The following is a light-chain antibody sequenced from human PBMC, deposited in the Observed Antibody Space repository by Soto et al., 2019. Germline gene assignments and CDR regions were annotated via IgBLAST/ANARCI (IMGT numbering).Light chain of an antibody. CDR1: QGISSY. CDR2: TAS. CDR3: QQLDSSPPIT. J-gene: IGKJ5*01. Sequence: DIQLTQSPSFLSASVGDRVTITCRASQGISSYLAWYQQKPGKAPKLLIYTASTLKSGVPSRFSGSGSGTEFTLTISSLQPEDFATYYFQQLDSSPPITFGQGTRLEIK. V-gene: IGKV1-9*01.